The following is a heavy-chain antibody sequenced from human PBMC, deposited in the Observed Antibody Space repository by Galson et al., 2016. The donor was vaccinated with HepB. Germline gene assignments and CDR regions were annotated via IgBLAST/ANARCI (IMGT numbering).Heavy chain of an antibody. D-gene: IGHD3-10*01. CDR2: IVPAFGTT. Sequence: QSGAEVKKPGESLRISCKASGGTFSTFNSYAISWVRLAPGQGLEWMGGIVPAFGTTNYAQKFQGRVTFTADGSTSTVYMELSSLRSEDTAVYYCARDNKFGFGESDYYYYGMDVWGQGTTVTVSS. CDR3: ARDNKFGFGESDYYYYGMDV. V-gene: IGHV1-69*01. CDR1: GGTFSTFNSYA. J-gene: IGHJ6*02.